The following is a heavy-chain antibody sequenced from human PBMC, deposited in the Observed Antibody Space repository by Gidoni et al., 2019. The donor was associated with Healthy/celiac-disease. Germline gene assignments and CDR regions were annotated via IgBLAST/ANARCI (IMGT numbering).Heavy chain of an antibody. CDR2: IYYSGST. D-gene: IGHD3-16*01. J-gene: IGHJ4*02. CDR3: ARNMITFGGVIAHFDY. V-gene: IGHV4-39*01. CDR1: GGSISSSSYY. Sequence: QLQLQESGPGLVKPSETLSLTCTVSGGSISSSSYYWGWIRQPPGKGLEWIGSIYYSGSTYYNPSLKSRVTISVDTSKNQFSLKLSSVTAADTAVYYCARNMITFGGVIAHFDYWGQGTLVTVSS.